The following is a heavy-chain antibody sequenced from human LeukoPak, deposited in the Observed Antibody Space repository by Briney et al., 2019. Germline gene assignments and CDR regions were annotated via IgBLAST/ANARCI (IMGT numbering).Heavy chain of an antibody. CDR1: GFTFSSYG. CDR3: TRAARTTIDSGTYSWGGYYYSGLDV. CDR2: IRYDGSNK. Sequence: PGGSLRLSCAASGFTFSSYGMHWVRQAPGKGLEWVAFIRYDGSNKYYADSVKGRFTISRDNSKNTLYLQMNSLRIEDTAVYYCTRAARTTIDSGTYSWGGYYYSGLDVWGQGTTVTVSS. V-gene: IGHV3-30*02. D-gene: IGHD1-26*01. J-gene: IGHJ6*02.